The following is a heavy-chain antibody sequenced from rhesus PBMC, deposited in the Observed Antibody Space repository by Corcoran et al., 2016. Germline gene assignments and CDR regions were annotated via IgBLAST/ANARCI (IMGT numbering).Heavy chain of an antibody. J-gene: IGHJ4*01. D-gene: IGHD1-1-1*01. V-gene: IGHV3-13*01. CDR1: GFTFSNYY. Sequence: EVQLVESGGDLVQPGGSLRLSCAASGFTFSNYYMHWVRKAQGEGLEWGGLIRNKADSYTTEYAAAVKCRFTISRDDSKNTLYLQRGSVKTEDTAVYYCTKRGEGIAGTFDYWGQGVLVTVSS. CDR2: IRNKADSYTT. CDR3: TKRGEGIAGTFDY.